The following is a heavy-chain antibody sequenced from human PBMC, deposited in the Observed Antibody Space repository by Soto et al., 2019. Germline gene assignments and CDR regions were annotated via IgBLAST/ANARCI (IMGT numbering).Heavy chain of an antibody. V-gene: IGHV1-69*13. Sequence: GASVKVSCKASGGTFSSYAISWVRQAPGQGLEWMGGIIPIFGTANYAQKFQGRVTITADESTSAAYMELSSLRSEDTAVYYCARGNDKAMVRTAAFDIWGQGTMVTVS. CDR3: ARGNDKAMVRTAAFDI. CDR1: GGTFSSYA. CDR2: IIPIFGTA. J-gene: IGHJ3*02. D-gene: IGHD5-18*01.